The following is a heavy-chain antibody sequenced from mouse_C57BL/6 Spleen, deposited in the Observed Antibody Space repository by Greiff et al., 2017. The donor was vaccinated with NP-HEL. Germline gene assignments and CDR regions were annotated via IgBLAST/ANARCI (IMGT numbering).Heavy chain of an antibody. CDR2: IRNKANGYTT. Sequence: EVNVVESGGGLVQPGGSLSLSCAASGFTFTDYYMSWVRQPPGKALEWLGFIRNKANGYTTEYSASVKGRFTISRDNSQSILYLQMNALRAEDGATYDCARVTDGYYGGGYFDYWGQGTTLTVSS. J-gene: IGHJ2*01. CDR1: GFTFTDYY. D-gene: IGHD2-3*01. V-gene: IGHV7-3*01. CDR3: ARVTDGYYGGGYFDY.